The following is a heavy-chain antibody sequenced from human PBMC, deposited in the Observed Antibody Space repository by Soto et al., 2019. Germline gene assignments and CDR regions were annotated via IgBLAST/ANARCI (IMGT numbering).Heavy chain of an antibody. CDR1: GYPFTTYD. V-gene: IGHV1-18*01. D-gene: IGHD1-26*01. CDR2: VSIYNGNT. CDR3: ATGGRRASQILDV. Sequence: ASVKVSCKASGYPFTTYDFSWVRQAPGQGLEWMGWVSIYNGNTNYAQKLQGRVTLSTDTSTSTAYMELRTLTSDDTAVYYCATGGRRASQILDVWGQGTTLTVSS. J-gene: IGHJ6*02.